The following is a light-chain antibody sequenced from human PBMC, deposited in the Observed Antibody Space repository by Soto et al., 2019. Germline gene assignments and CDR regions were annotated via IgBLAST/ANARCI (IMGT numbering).Light chain of an antibody. Sequence: EIVLTQSPGTLSLSPGERATLSCRASQSVSSSYLAWYQQKPGQAPRLLIYGASSRATGIPDRFSGSGSGTDFTLTISRLETEDFAVYYCQQYGSSPPDTFGPGTKVDIK. CDR1: QSVSSSY. V-gene: IGKV3-20*01. J-gene: IGKJ3*01. CDR3: QQYGSSPPDT. CDR2: GAS.